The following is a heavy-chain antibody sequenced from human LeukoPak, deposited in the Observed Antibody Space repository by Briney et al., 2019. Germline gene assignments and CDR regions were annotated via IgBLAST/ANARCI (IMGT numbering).Heavy chain of an antibody. Sequence: SETLSLTCTVSGGSVSSGSYYWSWIRQPPGKGLEWIGYIYYSGSTNYNPSLKSRVTISVDRSKNQFSLKLSSVTAADTAVYYCAATVVTPWDYYYYGMDVWGQGTTVTVSS. CDR1: GGSVSSGSYY. J-gene: IGHJ6*02. CDR2: IYYSGST. D-gene: IGHD4-23*01. CDR3: AATVVTPWDYYYYGMDV. V-gene: IGHV4-61*01.